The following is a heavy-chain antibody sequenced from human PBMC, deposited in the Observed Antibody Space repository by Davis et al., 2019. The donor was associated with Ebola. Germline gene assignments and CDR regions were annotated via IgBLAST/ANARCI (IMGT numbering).Heavy chain of an antibody. Sequence: MPSETLSLTCAVYGGSFSGYYWSWIRQSPGKGVEWIGESIDSGSTNYNPSLKSRVSISVDTSKNQFSLRLTSVTAADTAVYFCVGGELSLRHRWFAYWGQGTLVTVSS. CDR1: GGSFSGYY. D-gene: IGHD3-16*02. CDR2: SIDSGST. J-gene: IGHJ4*02. V-gene: IGHV4-34*12. CDR3: VGGELSLRHRWFAY.